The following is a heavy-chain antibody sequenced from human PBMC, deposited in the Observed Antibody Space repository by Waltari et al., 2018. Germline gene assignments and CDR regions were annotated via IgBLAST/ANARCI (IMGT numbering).Heavy chain of an antibody. D-gene: IGHD3-9*01. CDR1: GGTFSSYA. J-gene: IGHJ3*02. CDR2: IIPIFGTA. V-gene: IGHV1-69*05. Sequence: QVQLVQSGAEVKKPGSSVKFSCKASGGTFSSYAISWVRQAPGQGLEWMGGIIPIFGTANYAQKFQGRVTITTDESTSTAYMELSSLRSEDTAVYYWARDIAYFDGYRGDAFDIWGQGTMVTVSS. CDR3: ARDIAYFDGYRGDAFDI.